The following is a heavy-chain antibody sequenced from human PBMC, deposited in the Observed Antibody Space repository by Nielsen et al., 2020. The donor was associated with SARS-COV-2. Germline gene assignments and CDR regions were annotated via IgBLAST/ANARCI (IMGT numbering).Heavy chain of an antibody. V-gene: IGHV1-2*06. CDR3: ATDHGDFFFDY. Sequence: ASVKVSCKTSGYTFSSYGITWVRQAPGQGLEWMGRIKLDSGATNYAQKFQGRVTMTRDTSISTVYMELSRMTSDDTAVYYCATDHGDFFFDYWGQGALVTISS. CDR1: GYTFSSYG. CDR2: IKLDSGAT. J-gene: IGHJ4*02. D-gene: IGHD4/OR15-4a*01.